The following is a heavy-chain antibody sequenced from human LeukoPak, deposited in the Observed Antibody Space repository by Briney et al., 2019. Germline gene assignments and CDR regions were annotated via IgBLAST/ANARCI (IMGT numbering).Heavy chain of an antibody. J-gene: IGHJ5*02. Sequence: ASVKVSCKASGYAFTSYDINWVRQATGQGLAWMGWMNPNSGNTGYAQKFQGRVTMTRNTSISTAYMELSSLRSEDTAVYYCARNQRYSSSWYRGTFDPWGQGTLVTVSS. CDR1: GYAFTSYD. V-gene: IGHV1-8*01. CDR3: ARNQRYSSSWYRGTFDP. CDR2: MNPNSGNT. D-gene: IGHD6-13*01.